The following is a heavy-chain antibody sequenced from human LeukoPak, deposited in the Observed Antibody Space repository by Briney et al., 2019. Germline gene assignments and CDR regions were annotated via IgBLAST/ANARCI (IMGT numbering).Heavy chain of an antibody. CDR2: INPNSGGT. CDR1: GYTFTGYY. CDR3: ARADVIAAAGDY. V-gene: IGHV1-2*02. D-gene: IGHD6-13*01. Sequence: ASVKVSCKASGYTFTGYYMHWVRQAPGQGLEWMGWINPNSGGTNYAQKFQGRVTMTRDTSISTAYMELSRLRSDDTAVYYCARADVIAAAGDYWGQGTLVTVSS. J-gene: IGHJ4*02.